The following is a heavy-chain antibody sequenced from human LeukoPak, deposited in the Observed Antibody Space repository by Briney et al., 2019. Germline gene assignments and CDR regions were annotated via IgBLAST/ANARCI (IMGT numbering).Heavy chain of an antibody. Sequence: SVKVSCKASGGTFSSYAISWVRQAPGQGPEWMGRIIPIFGIANYAQKFQGRVTITADKSTSTAYMELSSLRSEDTAVYYCARDTGYSSGWYNYWGQGTLVTVSS. D-gene: IGHD6-19*01. CDR1: GGTFSSYA. CDR3: ARDTGYSSGWYNY. CDR2: IIPIFGIA. V-gene: IGHV1-69*04. J-gene: IGHJ4*02.